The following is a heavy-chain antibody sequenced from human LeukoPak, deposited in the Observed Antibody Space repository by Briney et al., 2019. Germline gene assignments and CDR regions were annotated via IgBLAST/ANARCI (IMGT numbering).Heavy chain of an antibody. CDR2: IYTSGST. V-gene: IGHV4-4*07. D-gene: IGHD3-22*01. J-gene: IGHJ4*02. CDR1: GGSISSYY. Sequence: PSETLSLTCTVSGGSISSYYWSSIRQPAGKGLEWIGRIYTSGSTNYNPSLKSRVTMSVDTSKNQFSLKLSSVTAADTAVYYCARDLVGYYDSSGPSPAYFDYWGQGTLVTVSS. CDR3: ARDLVGYYDSSGPSPAYFDY.